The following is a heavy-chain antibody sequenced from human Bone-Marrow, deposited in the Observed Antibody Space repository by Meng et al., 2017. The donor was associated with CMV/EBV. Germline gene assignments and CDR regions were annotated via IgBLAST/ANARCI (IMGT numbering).Heavy chain of an antibody. Sequence: GGSLRLSCAASGFTFDDYGMSWVRQAPGKGLEWVSGINWNGGSTGYADSVKGRFTISRDNAKNSLYLQMNSLRAEDTALYYCARTQYNCNDVALSNFDYWGQGNLVSVSS. CDR3: ARTQYNCNDVALSNFDY. J-gene: IGHJ4*02. V-gene: IGHV3-20*04. D-gene: IGHD1-20*01. CDR2: INWNGGST. CDR1: GFTFDDYG.